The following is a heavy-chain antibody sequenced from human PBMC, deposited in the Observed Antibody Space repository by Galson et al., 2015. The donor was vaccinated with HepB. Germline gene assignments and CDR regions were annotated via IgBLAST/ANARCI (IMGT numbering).Heavy chain of an antibody. CDR2: ISAYNGNT. CDR1: GYTFTSYG. CDR3: ARTIAVAFRSWFDP. D-gene: IGHD6-19*01. J-gene: IGHJ5*02. V-gene: IGHV1-18*04. Sequence: SVKVSCKASGYTFTSYGISWVRQAPGQGLEWMGWISAYNGNTNYAQKLQGRVTMTTDTSTSTAYMELRSLRSDDTAVYYCARTIAVAFRSWFDPWGQGTLVTVSS.